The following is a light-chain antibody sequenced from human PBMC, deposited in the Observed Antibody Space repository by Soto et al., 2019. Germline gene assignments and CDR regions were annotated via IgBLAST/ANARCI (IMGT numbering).Light chain of an antibody. CDR1: TGAVTSGHY. Sequence: QTVVTQEPSLTVSPGGTVTLTCGSSTGAVTSGHYPYWFQQKPGQAPRTLIYDTNYKHSWTPARFSGSLLGGKAALTLSGAQPEVEAEYYCLLSYSGARVFGTGTKLTVL. CDR3: LLSYSGARV. J-gene: IGLJ1*01. V-gene: IGLV7-46*01. CDR2: DTN.